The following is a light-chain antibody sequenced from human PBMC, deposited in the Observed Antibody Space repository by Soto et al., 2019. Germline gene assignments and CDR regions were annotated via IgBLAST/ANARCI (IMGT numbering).Light chain of an antibody. V-gene: IGLV1-44*01. J-gene: IGLJ2*01. CDR3: AAWDDSLSGVV. CDR2: SNN. CDR1: SSNLGTNA. Sequence: QPVLTQPPSASGTPGQRVTISCSGSSSNLGTNAVNWYHQLPGTAPKLLIYSNNQRPSGVPDRFSGSKSGTSASLAISGLQSEDEADYYCAAWDDSLSGVVFGGGTKLTVL.